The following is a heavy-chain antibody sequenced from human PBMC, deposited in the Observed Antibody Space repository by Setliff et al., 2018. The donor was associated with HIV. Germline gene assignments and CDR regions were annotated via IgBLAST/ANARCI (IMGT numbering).Heavy chain of an antibody. J-gene: IGHJ3*02. V-gene: IGHV7-4-1*02. Sequence: GASVKVSCKASGYTFNSYGINWVRQAPGQGLEWMGWINTVTGSPTYAQGFTGRFVFSLDTSVSTAYLQISSLRPEDTAVYYCATSISIFGVVITSAFDIWGQGTMVTVSS. CDR3: ATSISIFGVVITSAFDI. CDR2: INTVTGSP. D-gene: IGHD3-3*01. CDR1: GYTFNSYG.